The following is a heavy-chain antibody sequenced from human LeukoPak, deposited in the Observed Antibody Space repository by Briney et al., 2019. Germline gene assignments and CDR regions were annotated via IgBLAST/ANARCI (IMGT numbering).Heavy chain of an antibody. J-gene: IGHJ4*02. CDR2: IYYSGST. V-gene: IGHV4-59*01. D-gene: IGHD6-13*01. CDR1: GGSISSYY. Sequence: SETLSLTCTVSGGSISSYYWSWIRQPPGKGLEWIGYIYYSGSTNYNPSLKSRVTISVDTSKKQFSLKLSSVTAADTAVYYCARGGAAAGTFDYWGQGTLVTVSS. CDR3: ARGGAAAGTFDY.